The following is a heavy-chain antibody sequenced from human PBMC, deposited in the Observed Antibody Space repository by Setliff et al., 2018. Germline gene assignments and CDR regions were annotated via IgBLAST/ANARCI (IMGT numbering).Heavy chain of an antibody. V-gene: IGHV4-4*07. Sequence: SATLSLTCTVSGGSISSYYWSWIRQPAGKGLEWIGHIYIGGSANYNPSLKSRVTMSIDTSKNQFSLKLNSVTAADMAVYYCAREQWLDPPGYYYMDVWAKGTTVTGSS. D-gene: IGHD6-19*01. CDR2: IYIGGSA. J-gene: IGHJ6*03. CDR3: AREQWLDPPGYYYMDV. CDR1: GGSISSYY.